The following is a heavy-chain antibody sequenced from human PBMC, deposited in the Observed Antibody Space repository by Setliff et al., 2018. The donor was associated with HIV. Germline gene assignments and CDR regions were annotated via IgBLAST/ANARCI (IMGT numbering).Heavy chain of an antibody. D-gene: IGHD5-12*01. CDR3: YSGYDTEEQSYFDY. V-gene: IGHV3-74*01. J-gene: IGHJ4*02. CDR2: VNSDGSSK. Sequence: GGSLRLSCAASGFTFDRYWMHWVRQAPGKGLVWVSRVNSDGSSKTYADSVKDRFTISRDNAKNTLYLQMNRLRAEDTGVYYWYSGYDTEEQSYFDYWGQGTLVTVSS. CDR1: GFTFDRYW.